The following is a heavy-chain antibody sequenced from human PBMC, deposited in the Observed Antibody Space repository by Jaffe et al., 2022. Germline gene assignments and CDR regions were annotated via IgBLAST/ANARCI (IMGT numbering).Heavy chain of an antibody. CDR3: ARRFRYSGYLSALDY. Sequence: QVQLQESGPGLVKPSGTLSLTCAVSGGSISSSNWWSWIRQPPGKGLEWIGEIYHSGSTNYNPSLKSRVTISVDKSKNQFSLKLSSVTAADTAVYYCARRFRYSGYLSALDYWGQGTLVTVSS. J-gene: IGHJ4*02. D-gene: IGHD5-12*01. V-gene: IGHV4-4*02. CDR2: IYHSGST. CDR1: GGSISSSNW.